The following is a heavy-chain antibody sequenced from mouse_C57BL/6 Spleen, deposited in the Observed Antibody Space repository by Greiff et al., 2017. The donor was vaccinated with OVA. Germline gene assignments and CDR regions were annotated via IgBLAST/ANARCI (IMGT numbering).Heavy chain of an antibody. CDR2: IYPGDGDT. CDR3: AFTTVVATEAMDD. Sequence: VQLQQSGAELVKPGASVKISCKASGYAFSSYWMNWVKQRPGKGLEWIGQIYPGDGDTNYNGKFKGKATLTADKSSSTAYMQLSSLTSEDSAVYFCAFTTVVATEAMDDWGQGTSVTVSS. J-gene: IGHJ4*01. CDR1: GYAFSSYW. V-gene: IGHV1-80*01. D-gene: IGHD1-1*01.